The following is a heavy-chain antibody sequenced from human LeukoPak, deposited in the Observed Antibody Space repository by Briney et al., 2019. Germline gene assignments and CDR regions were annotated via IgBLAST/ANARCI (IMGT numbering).Heavy chain of an antibody. J-gene: IGHJ6*03. Sequence: PSETLSPTCTVSGGSISSSPYYWGWIRQPPGKGLEWIGNIYYSGSTNYNPSLKSRVTISVDTSKNQFSLKLSSVTAADTAVYYCARGRSIAARPGYDYYYYMDVWGKGTTVTVSS. CDR2: IYYSGST. D-gene: IGHD6-6*01. CDR1: GGSISSSPYY. V-gene: IGHV4-39*07. CDR3: ARGRSIAARPGYDYYYYMDV.